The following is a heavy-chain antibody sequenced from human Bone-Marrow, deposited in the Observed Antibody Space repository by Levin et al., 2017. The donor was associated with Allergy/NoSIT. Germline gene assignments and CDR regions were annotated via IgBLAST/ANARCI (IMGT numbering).Heavy chain of an antibody. D-gene: IGHD3-10*01. CDR3: ARGSGSGWFDP. Sequence: SETLSLTCAVYGGSFSGYYWSWIRQPPGKGLEWIGEINHSGSTNYNPSLKSRVTISVDTSKNQFSLKLSSVTAADTAVYYCARGSGSGWFDPWGQGTLVTVSS. CDR1: GGSFSGYY. V-gene: IGHV4-34*01. CDR2: INHSGST. J-gene: IGHJ5*02.